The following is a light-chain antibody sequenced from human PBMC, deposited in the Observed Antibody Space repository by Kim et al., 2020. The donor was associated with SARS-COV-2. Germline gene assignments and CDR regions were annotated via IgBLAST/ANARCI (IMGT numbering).Light chain of an antibody. V-gene: IGKV3-11*01. Sequence: LSPGESATLSSRASQSVRSDVAWYQQKPGQAPRLLMYDASTRATGIPARFSGSGSGTDFTLTISTLEPEDFASYYCQQRITWPIAFGQGTRLEIK. CDR3: QQRITWPIA. CDR2: DAS. CDR1: QSVRSD. J-gene: IGKJ5*01.